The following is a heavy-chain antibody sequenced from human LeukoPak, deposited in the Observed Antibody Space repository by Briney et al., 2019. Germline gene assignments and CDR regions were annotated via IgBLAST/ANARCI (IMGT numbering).Heavy chain of an antibody. CDR3: ARDLRFPSGGALFDY. D-gene: IGHD3-10*01. V-gene: IGHV4-34*01. CDR1: GGSFSGYY. CDR2: IYHSGST. J-gene: IGHJ4*02. Sequence: ASETLSLTCAVYGGSFSGYYWSWIRQPPGKGLEWIGSIYHSGSTYYNPSLKSRVTISVDTSKNQFSLKLSSVTAADTAVYYCARDLRFPSGGALFDYWGQGTLVTVSS.